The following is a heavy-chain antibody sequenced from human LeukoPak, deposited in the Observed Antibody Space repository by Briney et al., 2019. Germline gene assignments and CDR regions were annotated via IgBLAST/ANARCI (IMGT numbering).Heavy chain of an antibody. Sequence: PSETLSLTCAVYGGSFSGYYWSWIRRPPGKGLEWIGEINHSGSTNYNPSLKSRVTISVNTSKNQFSLKLSSVTAADTAVYYCARGAAVAGSYWYFDLWGRGTLVTVSS. CDR2: INHSGST. V-gene: IGHV4-34*01. J-gene: IGHJ2*01. D-gene: IGHD6-19*01. CDR3: ARGAAVAGSYWYFDL. CDR1: GGSFSGYY.